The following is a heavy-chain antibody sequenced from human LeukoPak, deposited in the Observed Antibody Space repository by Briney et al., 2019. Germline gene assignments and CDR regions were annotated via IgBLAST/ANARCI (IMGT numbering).Heavy chain of an antibody. CDR2: VFYSGRT. V-gene: IGHV4-39*01. Sequence: SETLSLTCTVSGGFIRDSGYYWGWIRQPPGKGLEWIGTVFYSGRTYYNSSLQSRVTISVDTSKNQFSLRLSSVAPADTAIYYCARLSNDYGDYEGHYWGQGTLVTVSP. CDR3: ARLSNDYGDYEGHY. D-gene: IGHD4-17*01. J-gene: IGHJ4*02. CDR1: GGFIRDSGYY.